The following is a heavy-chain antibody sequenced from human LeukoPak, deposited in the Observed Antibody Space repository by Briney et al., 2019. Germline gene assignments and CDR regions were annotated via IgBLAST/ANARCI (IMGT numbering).Heavy chain of an antibody. D-gene: IGHD3-22*01. J-gene: IGHJ4*02. CDR3: ARSRADSSGYYGLVH. CDR2: INPSGGST. Sequence: PVASVKVSCKASGYTFTSYYMHWVRQAPGQGLEWMGIINPSGGSTSYAQKFQGRVAMTRDTSTSTVYMELSSLRSEDTAVYYCARSRADSSGYYGLVHWGQGTLVTVSS. V-gene: IGHV1-46*01. CDR1: GYTFTSYY.